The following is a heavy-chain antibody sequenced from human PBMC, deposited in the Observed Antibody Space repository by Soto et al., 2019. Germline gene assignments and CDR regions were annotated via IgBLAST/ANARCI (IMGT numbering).Heavy chain of an antibody. CDR1: GYTFTSYA. D-gene: IGHD2-2*01. J-gene: IGHJ6*02. Sequence: ASVKVSCKASGYTFTSYAMRWVRQAPGQRLEWMGWINAGNGNAKYSQKFQGRVTITRDTSASTAYMELSSLRSEDTAVYYCARVYCSSTSCYHYGMNVWGQGTTVTVSS. CDR2: INAGNGNA. CDR3: ARVYCSSTSCYHYGMNV. V-gene: IGHV1-3*01.